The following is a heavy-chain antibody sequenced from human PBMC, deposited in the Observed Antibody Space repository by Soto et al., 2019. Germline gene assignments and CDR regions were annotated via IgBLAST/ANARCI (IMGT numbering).Heavy chain of an antibody. V-gene: IGHV1-46*03. Sequence: ASVKVSCKASGYTFTSYYMHWVRQAPGQGLEWMGIINPSGGSTSYAQKFQGRVTMTRDMSTSTVYMELSSLRSEDTAVYYCARAGYCTNGVCYKLVDYWGQGTLVTV. D-gene: IGHD2-8*01. CDR1: GYTFTSYY. CDR2: INPSGGST. J-gene: IGHJ4*02. CDR3: ARAGYCTNGVCYKLVDY.